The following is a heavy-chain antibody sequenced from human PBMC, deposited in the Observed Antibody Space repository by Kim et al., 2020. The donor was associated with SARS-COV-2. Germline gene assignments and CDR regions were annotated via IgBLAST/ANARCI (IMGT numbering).Heavy chain of an antibody. J-gene: IGHJ5*02. CDR1: GYTFTSYA. CDR3: ARSQRLRIAVAGTGQFDP. Sequence: ASVKVSCKASGYTFTSYAMHWVRQAPGQRLEWMGWINAGNGNTKYSQKFQGRVTITRDTSASTAYMELSSLRSEDTAVYYCARSQRLRIAVAGTGQFDPWGQGTLVTVSS. V-gene: IGHV1-3*01. D-gene: IGHD6-19*01. CDR2: INAGNGNT.